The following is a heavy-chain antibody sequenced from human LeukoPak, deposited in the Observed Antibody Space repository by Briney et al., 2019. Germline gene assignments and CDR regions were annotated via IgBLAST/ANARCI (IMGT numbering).Heavy chain of an antibody. Sequence: GGSLRLSCAASGFTFRSYWMSWLRQAPGKGLEWVANINQDGNQRYYVDSVKGRFTIPRDNAKNSLYVQMSSLRPEDTAVYYCARSDTSRPFDYWGQGTLVTVSS. CDR1: GFTFRSYW. J-gene: IGHJ4*02. V-gene: IGHV3-7*01. CDR3: ARSDTSRPFDY. CDR2: INQDGNQR.